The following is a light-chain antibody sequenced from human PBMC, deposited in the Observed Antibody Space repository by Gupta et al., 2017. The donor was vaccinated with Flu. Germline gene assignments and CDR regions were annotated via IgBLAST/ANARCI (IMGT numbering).Light chain of an antibody. CDR2: AAS. CDR3: RQYKGFPLT. J-gene: IGKJ4*01. Sequence: DIQMAQSPSSLSASVGDRVTIHCRASSDIRTWVAWYQQKPEKAPKSLIYAASNLQSGGPSRFSGGGSGTDFTLTMRSMKPEDFATSDCRQYKGFPLTFGGGTKVEIK. CDR1: SDIRTW. V-gene: IGKV1D-16*01.